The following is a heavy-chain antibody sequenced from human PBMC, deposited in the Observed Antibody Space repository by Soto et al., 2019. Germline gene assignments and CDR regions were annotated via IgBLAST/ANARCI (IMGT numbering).Heavy chain of an antibody. CDR1: GYTFTSYG. CDR3: ARDWSGVDY. V-gene: IGHV1-18*01. CDR2: INDYNGNT. J-gene: IGHJ4*02. Sequence: QVQLLQSRAEVKKPGASVKVSCKASGYTFTSYGISRVRQAPGPGLEWIGWINDYNGNTNYAQKRQRRVTMTTDTSTSTAYMERMSIRSDDTAVYYCARDWSGVDYWGQGTLVTVSS.